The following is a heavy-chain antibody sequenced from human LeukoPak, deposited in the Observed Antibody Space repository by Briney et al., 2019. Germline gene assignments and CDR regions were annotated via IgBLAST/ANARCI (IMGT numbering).Heavy chain of an antibody. J-gene: IGHJ4*02. CDR1: GGSFSGYY. V-gene: IGHV4-34*01. D-gene: IGHD2-2*01. CDR2: MNHSGST. CDR3: ARSFTSRGGDFDY. Sequence: PSETLSLTCAVYGGSFSGYYWTWIRQPPGKGLELIGEMNHSGSTNYNPSLKSRVTISVDTSKNQFSLKLSSVTAADTAVYYCARSFTSRGGDFDYWGQGTVVTVSS.